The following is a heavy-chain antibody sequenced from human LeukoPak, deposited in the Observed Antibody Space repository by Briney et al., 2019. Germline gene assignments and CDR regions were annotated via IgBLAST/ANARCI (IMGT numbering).Heavy chain of an antibody. Sequence: KPSETLSLTCAVYGGSFSGYYWSWIRQPPGKGLEWIGEINHSGSTNYNPSLKSRVTISVDTSKNQFSLKLSSVTAADTAVYYCARDLGSATTPRVDAFDIWGQGTMVTVSS. J-gene: IGHJ3*02. CDR3: ARDLGSATTPRVDAFDI. CDR1: GGSFSGYY. D-gene: IGHD3-10*01. CDR2: INHSGST. V-gene: IGHV4-34*01.